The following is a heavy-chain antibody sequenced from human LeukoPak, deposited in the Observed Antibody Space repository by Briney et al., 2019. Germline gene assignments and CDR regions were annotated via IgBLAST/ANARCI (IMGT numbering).Heavy chain of an antibody. CDR3: ARELSKTVTTRVYYFDY. J-gene: IGHJ4*02. D-gene: IGHD4-17*01. CDR1: GFTFSDYY. V-gene: IGHV3-11*01. CDR2: ISSSGSTI. Sequence: GGSLRLSCAASGFTFSDYYMSWIRQAPGKGLEWVSYISSSGSTIYYADSVKGRFTISRDNAKNSLYLQMNSLRAEDTAVYYCARELSKTVTTRVYYFDYWGQGTLVTVSS.